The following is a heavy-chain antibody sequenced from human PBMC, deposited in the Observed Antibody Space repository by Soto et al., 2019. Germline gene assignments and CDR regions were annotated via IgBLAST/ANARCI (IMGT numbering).Heavy chain of an antibody. V-gene: IGHV3-23*01. CDR3: AKIYRSCTYSNCYSRSPPDS. D-gene: IGHD2-15*01. Sequence: EVQLLESGGGLVQPGGSLRLSCVASGFTFTSYAMTWVRQLPGKGLEXXSSVTNTGGITHYANSVKGRFTISRDNSXXXXXXXXXXXRAEDTAIYYCAKIYRSCTYSNCYSRSPPDSWGQGTLVTVSA. J-gene: IGHJ5*01. CDR1: GFTFTSYA. CDR2: VTNTGGIT.